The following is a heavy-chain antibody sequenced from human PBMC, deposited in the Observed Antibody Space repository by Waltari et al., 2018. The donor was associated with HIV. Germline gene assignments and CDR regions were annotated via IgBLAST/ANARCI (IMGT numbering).Heavy chain of an antibody. D-gene: IGHD6-19*01. CDR1: GVPGSPSP. CDR2: IGGSDNST. CDR3: AHEAAVSAGPLDS. V-gene: IGHV3-23*04. J-gene: IGHJ4*02. Sequence: EVHLAESGGGLVQRGGSLTLSCVVSGVPGSPSPFTWVRQAPGKGLQWVSSIGGSDNSTHYADSVRDRFFISRDDSQNTLSLQMHSLTINDTAVYFCAHEAAVSAGPLDSWGQGIIVIVSS.